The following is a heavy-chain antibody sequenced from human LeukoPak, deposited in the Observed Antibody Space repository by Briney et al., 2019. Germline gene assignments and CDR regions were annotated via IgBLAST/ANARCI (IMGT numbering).Heavy chain of an antibody. D-gene: IGHD2-15*01. J-gene: IGHJ4*02. CDR2: ISYDGSNK. Sequence: PGGSLRLSCAASGFTFSSYAMHWVRRAPGKGLEWVAVISYDGSNKYYADSVKGRFTISRDNSKNTLYLQMNSLRAEDTAVYYCARDGRILPQYYFDYWGQGTLVTVSS. CDR1: GFTFSSYA. V-gene: IGHV3-30-3*01. CDR3: ARDGRILPQYYFDY.